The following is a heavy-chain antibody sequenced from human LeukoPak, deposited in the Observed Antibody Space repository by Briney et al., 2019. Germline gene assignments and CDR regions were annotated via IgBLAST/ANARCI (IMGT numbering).Heavy chain of an antibody. V-gene: IGHV6-1*01. CDR2: TYYRSQWYN. Sequence: SQTLSLTCDIPGDSVSTNRAAWNWMRQSPSRGLEWLGRTYYRSQWYNDYAVFVKSRITINPDTSKSQFSLQLTSVTPENTAIYYCARSFPTSNHAVDIWGQGTRVTVSS. J-gene: IGHJ3*02. CDR1: GDSVSTNRAA. CDR3: ARSFPTSNHAVDI.